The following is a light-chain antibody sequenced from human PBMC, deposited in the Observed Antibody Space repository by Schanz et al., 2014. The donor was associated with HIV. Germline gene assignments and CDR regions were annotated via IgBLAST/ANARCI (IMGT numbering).Light chain of an antibody. V-gene: IGLV1-51*01. CDR3: GTWDSSLSAHVV. Sequence: QSVLTQPPSVSAAPGQRVTISCSGSAFNIGHYSVSWYQQFPGTVPKLLIYDNNERPSDIPDRFSGSKTGTSATLVIIGLQTGDEADYYCGTWDSSLSAHVVFGGGTQLTVL. CDR1: AFNIGHYS. CDR2: DNN. J-gene: IGLJ2*01.